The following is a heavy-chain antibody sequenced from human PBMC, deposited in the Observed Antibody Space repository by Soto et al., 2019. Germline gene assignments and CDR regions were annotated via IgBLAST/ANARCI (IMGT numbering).Heavy chain of an antibody. CDR3: ARVNVVVVASTREYYFDY. J-gene: IGHJ4*02. Sequence: VKISCKASGYTITGYYMHWVRQAPGQGLEWMGWINPNSGGTNYAQKFQGRVTMTRDTSISTAYMELSRLRSDDTAVYYCARVNVVVVASTREYYFDYWGQGTLVTVS. V-gene: IGHV1-2*02. CDR2: INPNSGGT. CDR1: GYTITGYY. D-gene: IGHD2-15*01.